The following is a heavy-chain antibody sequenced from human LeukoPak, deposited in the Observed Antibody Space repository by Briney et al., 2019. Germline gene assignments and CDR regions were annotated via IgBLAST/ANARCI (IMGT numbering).Heavy chain of an antibody. J-gene: IGHJ3*02. CDR3: ARHAYYYDSSGSGAFDI. Sequence: GESLKISCNGSGYSFPSYCIGWVRQMPRQGREWMGFIYPVDSDTRYSPSFQGQVTISADKSISTAYLQWSSLKASDTAMYYCARHAYYYDSSGSGAFDIWGQGTMVTVSS. CDR1: GYSFPSYC. V-gene: IGHV5-51*01. CDR2: IYPVDSDT. D-gene: IGHD3-22*01.